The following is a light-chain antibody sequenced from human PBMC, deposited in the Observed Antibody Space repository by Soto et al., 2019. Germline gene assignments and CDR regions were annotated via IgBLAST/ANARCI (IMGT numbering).Light chain of an antibody. J-gene: IGLJ2*01. CDR2: DVS. CDR1: SSDVGAYNY. Sequence: QSVLTQPPSASGSPGQSVTISCTGTSSDVGAYNYVSWYQQYTGKAPKLVIYDVSKRPSGVPDRFSGSKSGNTASLTVSGLRADDEAVYCSSYGGGDTFHVIFGGGTKLTVL. CDR3: SSYGGGDTFHVI. V-gene: IGLV2-8*01.